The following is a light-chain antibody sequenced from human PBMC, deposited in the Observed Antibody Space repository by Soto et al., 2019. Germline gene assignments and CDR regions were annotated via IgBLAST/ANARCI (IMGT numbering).Light chain of an antibody. CDR3: QQAYTFPRT. V-gene: IGKV1-39*01. CDR1: QSISIY. Sequence: IQMTQSPSSLSASVGDRVTITCRTSQSISIYLNWYQQKPGKAPKVLIYAASTMDSGVPARFTGSGSGTDFTLTISSLQPEDFATYYCQQAYTFPRTFGQGTKVDI. CDR2: AAS. J-gene: IGKJ1*01.